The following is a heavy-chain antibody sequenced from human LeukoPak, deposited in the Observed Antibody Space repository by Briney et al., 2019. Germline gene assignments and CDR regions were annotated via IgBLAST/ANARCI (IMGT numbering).Heavy chain of an antibody. D-gene: IGHD3-22*01. CDR3: ARALIPYYDSSDDAFDI. J-gene: IGHJ3*02. V-gene: IGHV3-21*01. CDR1: GFTFSSYS. Sequence: PGGSLRLSRAASGFTFSSYSMNWVRQAPGKGLEWVSSISSSSSYTYYADSVKGRFTISRDNAKNSLYLQMNSLRAEDTAVYYCARALIPYYDSSDDAFDIWGQGTMVTVSS. CDR2: ISSSSSYT.